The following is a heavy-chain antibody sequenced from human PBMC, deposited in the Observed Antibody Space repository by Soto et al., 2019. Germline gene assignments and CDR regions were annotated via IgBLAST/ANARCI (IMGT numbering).Heavy chain of an antibody. Sequence: SVKVTCKGSGGSFRRYAIRCVRQAPGQGLEWMGGIIPIFGTANYAQKFQGRVTITADESTSTAYMELSSLRSEDTVVYYCASGFGSGFDYWGQGTLVTVSS. V-gene: IGHV1-69*13. CDR3: ASGFGSGFDY. CDR1: GGSFRRYA. CDR2: IIPIFGTA. J-gene: IGHJ4*02. D-gene: IGHD3-10*01.